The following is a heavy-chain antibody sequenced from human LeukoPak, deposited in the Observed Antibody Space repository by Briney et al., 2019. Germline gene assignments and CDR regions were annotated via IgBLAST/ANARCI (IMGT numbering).Heavy chain of an antibody. CDR1: GGSFSGYY. CDR3: ARAGATEDY. D-gene: IGHD1-26*01. J-gene: IGHJ4*02. CDR2: INHSGST. Sequence: SETLSLTCAVYGGSFSGYYWSWIRQPPGKGLEWIGEINHSGSTNYNPSLKSRATISVDTSKNQFSLKLSSVTAADTAVYYCARAGATEDYWGQGTLVTVSS. V-gene: IGHV4-34*01.